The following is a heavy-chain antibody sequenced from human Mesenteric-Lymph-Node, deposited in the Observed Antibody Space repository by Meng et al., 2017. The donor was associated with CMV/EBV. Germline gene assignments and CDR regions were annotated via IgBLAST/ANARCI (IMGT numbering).Heavy chain of an antibody. J-gene: IGHJ4*02. V-gene: IGHV4-31*03. CDR1: GGSVSSGAYY. CDR2: IYYSGTT. CDR3: ARWGVVTPFDY. D-gene: IGHD3-3*01. Sequence: SETLSLTCTFSGGSVSSGAYYWSWIRQSPGKGLEWIGYIYYSGTTFYNPSLKSRVSFSMDTSKNHLSLRLTSVTAADTAVYYCARWGVVTPFDYWGQGTQVTVSS.